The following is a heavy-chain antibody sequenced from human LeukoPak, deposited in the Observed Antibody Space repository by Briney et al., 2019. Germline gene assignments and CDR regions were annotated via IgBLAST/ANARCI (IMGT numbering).Heavy chain of an antibody. CDR1: SGSISNSTFY. V-gene: IGHV4-39*01. J-gene: IGHJ4*02. CDR2: MYYSGST. CDR3: ARRSDSGSDDGEDYFDY. Sequence: PSETLSLTCTVSSGSISNSTFYWGWLRQPPGKGLEWIGSMYYSGSTYYNPSLKSRVTITVDTSKNQFSLKMTSVTAADTAVYYCARRSDSGSDDGEDYFDYWGQGTLVTVSS. D-gene: IGHD1-26*01.